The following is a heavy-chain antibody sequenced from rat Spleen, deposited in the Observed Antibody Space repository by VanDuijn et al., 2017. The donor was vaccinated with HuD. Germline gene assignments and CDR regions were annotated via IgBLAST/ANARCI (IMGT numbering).Heavy chain of an antibody. Sequence: EVQLVESDGGLVQPGRSLKLSCAASGFTFSDYYMAWVRQAPAKGLEWVASITTGGAITSYRDSVKGRFTISRDTAKSTLSLQMDSLRSEDTATYYCARRHYGYTDYFDYWGQGVMVTVSS. CDR1: GFTFSDYY. CDR3: ARRHYGYTDYFDY. V-gene: IGHV5-25*01. CDR2: ITTGGAIT. J-gene: IGHJ2*01. D-gene: IGHD1-9*01.